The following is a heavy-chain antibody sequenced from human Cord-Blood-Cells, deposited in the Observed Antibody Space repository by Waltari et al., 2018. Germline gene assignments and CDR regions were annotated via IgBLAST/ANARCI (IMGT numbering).Heavy chain of an antibody. CDR1: GGSISSYY. CDR3: ARERHTYYFDY. V-gene: IGHV4-59*01. CDR2: IYYSGST. Sequence: QVQLQESGPGLVKPSETLSLTCTVSGGSISSYYWSWIRQPPGKGLEWIGYIYYSGSTNYNPSLKSRVTISVDTSKNQFSLKLSSVTAADTAVYYCARERHTYYFDYWGQGTLVTVSS. J-gene: IGHJ4*02.